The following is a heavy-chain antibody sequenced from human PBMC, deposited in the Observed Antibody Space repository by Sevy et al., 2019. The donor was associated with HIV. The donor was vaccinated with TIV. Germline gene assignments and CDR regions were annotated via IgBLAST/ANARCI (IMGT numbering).Heavy chain of an antibody. CDR3: TRDGNNHYPFDY. Sequence: GGSLRLSCAASGFTFSSYEMNWVRQAPGKGLEWVSSISSSGSTIYYADSVKGRFTISRDNAKNSLYLQMNSLRAEDTAVYYCTRDGNNHYPFDYWGQGTLVTVSS. J-gene: IGHJ4*02. V-gene: IGHV3-48*03. CDR1: GFTFSSYE. CDR2: ISSSGSTI. D-gene: IGHD1-20*01.